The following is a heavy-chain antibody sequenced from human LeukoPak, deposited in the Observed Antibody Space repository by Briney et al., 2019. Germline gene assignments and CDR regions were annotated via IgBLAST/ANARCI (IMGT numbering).Heavy chain of an antibody. D-gene: IGHD3-10*01. J-gene: IGHJ4*02. V-gene: IGHV3-74*01. CDR3: ASVLWFGGIFFDY. CDR2: INPDGSVT. Sequence: PGGSLRLSCLASGLTFNTYWMHWVRQVPGKGPVWVSRINPDGSVTWDADSVRGRFIISRDNAKNSLYLQMNSLRVEDTAVYYCASVLWFGGIFFDYWGQGTLVTVSS. CDR1: GLTFNTYW.